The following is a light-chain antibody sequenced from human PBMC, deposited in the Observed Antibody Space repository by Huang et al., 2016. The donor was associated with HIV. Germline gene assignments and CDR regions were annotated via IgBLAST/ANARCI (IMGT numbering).Light chain of an antibody. V-gene: IGKV3-20*01. J-gene: IGKJ2*03. CDR3: QQFGSSPPYS. CDR1: QTVTNNY. CDR2: VAS. Sequence: IVLTQYPDTLSLSPGERATLSCRASQTVTNNYLAWYQLRPGQAPRLLIYVASTSATGIPDRFSGSGSGTDFTLTISRLEPKDFVVYYCQQFGSSPPYSFGQGTKLEIK.